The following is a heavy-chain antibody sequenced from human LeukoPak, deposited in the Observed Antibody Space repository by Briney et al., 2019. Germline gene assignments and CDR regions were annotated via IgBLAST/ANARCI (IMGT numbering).Heavy chain of an antibody. Sequence: ASETLSLTCTVSGGSISGYYWSWIRQPPGKGLEWIGEINHSGSTNYNPSLKSRVTISVDTSKNQFSLKLSSVTAADTAVYYCASRYCGGDCYSDYWGQGTLVTVSS. CDR2: INHSGST. J-gene: IGHJ4*02. V-gene: IGHV4-34*01. CDR1: GGSISGYY. CDR3: ASRYCGGDCYSDY. D-gene: IGHD2-21*01.